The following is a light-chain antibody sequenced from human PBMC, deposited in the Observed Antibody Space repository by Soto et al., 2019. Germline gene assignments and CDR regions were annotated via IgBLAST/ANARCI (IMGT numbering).Light chain of an antibody. J-gene: IGKJ1*01. CDR3: QQYGGSPRT. CDR2: GAS. CDR1: QSINSF. Sequence: EIVLTQSPGTLSLSPGEGATLSCRASQSINSFLAWYQQRRGQAPRLPIHGASNRATGIPDRFSGGGSGPDFTLTISRLEPEDFAVYYCQQYGGSPRTFGQGTKVDIK. V-gene: IGKV3-20*01.